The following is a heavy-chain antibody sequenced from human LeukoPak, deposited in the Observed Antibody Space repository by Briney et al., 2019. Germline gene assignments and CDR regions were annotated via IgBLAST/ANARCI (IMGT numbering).Heavy chain of an antibody. Sequence: NPGGSLRLPCTASGLTFSTSGFNWVRQAPGEGLEWVASIGPTGSDRYHADSIKGRFTISRDNANNFLYPQMNSLRAEDTAVYYCATETNGRHYDYWGQGTLLTVSS. CDR2: IGPTGSDR. V-gene: IGHV3-21*06. J-gene: IGHJ4*02. CDR3: ATETNGRHYDY. D-gene: IGHD1-14*01. CDR1: GLTFSTSG.